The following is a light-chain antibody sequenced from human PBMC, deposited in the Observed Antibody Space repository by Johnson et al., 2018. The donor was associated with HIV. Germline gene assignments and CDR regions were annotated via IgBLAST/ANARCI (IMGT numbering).Light chain of an antibody. Sequence: QSVLTQPPSVSAAPGQKVTISCSGSSSNIGNNYVSWYQQLPGTAPKLLIYDNNKRPSGITDRFSGPKSGTSATLGITGLQTGHEADYYCGTWDSSLSALYVCGTGTKVTVL. CDR3: GTWDSSLSALYV. V-gene: IGLV1-51*01. CDR1: SSNIGNNY. J-gene: IGLJ1*01. CDR2: DNN.